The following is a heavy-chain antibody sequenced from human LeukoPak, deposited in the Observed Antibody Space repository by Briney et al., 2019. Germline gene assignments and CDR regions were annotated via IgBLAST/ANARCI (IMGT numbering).Heavy chain of an antibody. Sequence: PGGSLRLSRAASGFTFSSYSMNWVRQAPGKGLEWVSYISSSGSTIYYADSVKGRFTISRDNAKNSLYLQMNSLRAEDTAVYYRARAEVLRYFDWFPGYYGMDVWGQGTTVTVSS. D-gene: IGHD3-9*01. CDR1: GFTFSSYS. CDR3: ARAEVLRYFDWFPGYYGMDV. CDR2: ISSSGSTI. J-gene: IGHJ6*02. V-gene: IGHV3-48*04.